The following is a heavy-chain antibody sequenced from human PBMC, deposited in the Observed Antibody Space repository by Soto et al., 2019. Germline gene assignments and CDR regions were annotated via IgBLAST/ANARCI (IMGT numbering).Heavy chain of an antibody. CDR2: IYYSGST. CDR3: ARVKSYYYYMDV. J-gene: IGHJ6*03. CDR1: GVSISSGVYY. V-gene: IGHV4-31*03. Sequence: SETLSLTCTVSGVSISSGVYYWSWIRQHPGKGLEWIGYIYYSGSTYYNPSLKSRVTISVDTSKNQFSLKLSSVTAADTAVYYCARVKSYYYYMDVWGKGTTVTVSS.